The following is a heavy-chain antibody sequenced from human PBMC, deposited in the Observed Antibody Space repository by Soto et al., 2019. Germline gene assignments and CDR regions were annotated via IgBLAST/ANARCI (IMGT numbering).Heavy chain of an antibody. D-gene: IGHD6-19*01. Sequence: GGSLRLSCAASGFTFSSYWMSWVRQAPGKGLEWVANIKQDGSEKYYVDSVKGRFTISRDNAKNSLYLQMNSLRAEDTAVYYCARDPYSSGWFEYFQHWGQGTLVTVSS. V-gene: IGHV3-7*01. CDR2: IKQDGSEK. CDR3: ARDPYSSGWFEYFQH. J-gene: IGHJ1*01. CDR1: GFTFSSYW.